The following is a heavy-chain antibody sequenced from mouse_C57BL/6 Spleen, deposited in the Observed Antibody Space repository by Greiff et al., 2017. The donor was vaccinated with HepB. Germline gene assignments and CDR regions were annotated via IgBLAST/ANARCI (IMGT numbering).Heavy chain of an antibody. CDR3: ARSGTTVVENYYAMDY. D-gene: IGHD1-1*01. CDR1: GYTFTSYW. V-gene: IGHV1-69*01. CDR2: IDPSDSYT. J-gene: IGHJ4*01. Sequence: QVQLQQPGAELVMPGASVKLSCKASGYTFTSYWMHWVKQRPGQGLEWIGEIDPSDSYTNYNQKFKGKSTLTVDKSSSTAYMQLSSLTSEDSAVYYCARSGTTVVENYYAMDYWGQGTSVTVSS.